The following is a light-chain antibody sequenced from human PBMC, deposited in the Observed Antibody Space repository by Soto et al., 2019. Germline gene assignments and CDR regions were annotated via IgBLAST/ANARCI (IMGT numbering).Light chain of an antibody. Sequence: DIQMTQSPSSLSASVGDRITITCRTSQTISSYVNWYQQKPGKAPKLLIYAASNLQSGVPSRCSGSGSGLDFTLNISSLQPEDFATYYCQQSYNTPYTFGQGTKLEI. CDR3: QQSYNTPYT. V-gene: IGKV1-39*01. CDR2: AAS. J-gene: IGKJ2*01. CDR1: QTISSY.